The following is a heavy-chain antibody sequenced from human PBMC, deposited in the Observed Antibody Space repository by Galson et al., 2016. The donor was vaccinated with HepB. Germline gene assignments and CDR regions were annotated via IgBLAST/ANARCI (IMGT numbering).Heavy chain of an antibody. CDR1: GFPFSSYW. CDR2: ISGDGSST. CDR3: ALLAGKSEIVDL. D-gene: IGHD2-15*01. J-gene: IGHJ5*02. V-gene: IGHV3-74*01. Sequence: SLRLSCAASGFPFSSYWMHWVRQAPGKGLEWVSRISGDGSSTGYADSVQGRFTISRDNAKNTLYLQMNSLRADDTAVYYCALLAGKSEIVDLWGQGTLVTVSS.